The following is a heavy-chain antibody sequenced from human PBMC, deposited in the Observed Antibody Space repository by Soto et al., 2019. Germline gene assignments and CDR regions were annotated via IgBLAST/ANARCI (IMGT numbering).Heavy chain of an antibody. CDR3: ASLCGGDCYGHYFDY. V-gene: IGHV4-30-4*01. Sequence: SETLFLTCTVSGGSISSGDYYWSWIRQPPGKGLEWIGYIYYSGSTHYNPSLKSRVTISVDTSKNQFSLKLSSVTAADTAVYYCASLCGGDCYGHYFDYWGQGTLVTVSS. D-gene: IGHD2-21*02. CDR2: IYYSGST. CDR1: GGSISSGDYY. J-gene: IGHJ4*02.